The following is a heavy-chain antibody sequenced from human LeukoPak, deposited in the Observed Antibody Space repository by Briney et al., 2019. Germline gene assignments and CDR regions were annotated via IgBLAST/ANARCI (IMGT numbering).Heavy chain of an antibody. CDR3: ARGADSSGYYSIFYFDY. CDR2: IYYSGST. J-gene: IGHJ4*02. CDR1: GGSISSYY. D-gene: IGHD3-22*01. V-gene: IGHV4-59*12. Sequence: SETLSLTCTDSGGSISSYYWNWIRQPPGKGLEWIGYIYYSGSTNYNPSLKSRVTISVDTSKNQFSLKLSSVTAADTAVYYCARGADSSGYYSIFYFDYWGQGTLVTVSS.